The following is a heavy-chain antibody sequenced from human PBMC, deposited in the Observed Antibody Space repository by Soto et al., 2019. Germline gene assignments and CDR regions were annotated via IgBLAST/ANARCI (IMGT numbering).Heavy chain of an antibody. Sequence: SETLSLTCTVSGGSISSSSYYWGWIRQPPGKGLEWIGSIYYSGSTYYNPSLKSRVTISVDTSKNQFSLKLSSVTAADTAVYYCARRVHDFWSGYSHYYFDYWGQGTLVTVSS. J-gene: IGHJ4*02. CDR2: IYYSGST. CDR1: GGSISSSSYY. V-gene: IGHV4-39*01. CDR3: ARRVHDFWSGYSHYYFDY. D-gene: IGHD3-3*01.